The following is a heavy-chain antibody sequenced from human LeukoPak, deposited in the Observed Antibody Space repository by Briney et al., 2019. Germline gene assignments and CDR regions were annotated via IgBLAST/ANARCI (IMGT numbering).Heavy chain of an antibody. CDR1: GGSISFSY. V-gene: IGHV4-59*08. Sequence: PSRTLSPTCTVSGGSISFSYWSWIRQPPGKGLEWIGYIFYSHSGSTNYNPSLKSRVTISVDTSKNQFSLNLSSVTAADTAVYYCARHVERMGYFDYWGQGTLVTVSS. D-gene: IGHD2-21*01. CDR3: ARHVERMGYFDY. CDR2: IFYSHSGST. J-gene: IGHJ4*02.